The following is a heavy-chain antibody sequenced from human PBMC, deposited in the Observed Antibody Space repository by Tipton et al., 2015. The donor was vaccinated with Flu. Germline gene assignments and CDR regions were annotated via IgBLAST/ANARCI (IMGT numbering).Heavy chain of an antibody. V-gene: IGHV3-23*01. Sequence: GSLRLSCAASGFTFSRYAMTWVRQAPGKGLEWVSAISGGGAIRYFADSVKGRFTISRDNSKNMLYLQMNSLRPEDTAIYYCAKVIPELVAGLDYWGQGTLVTVSS. CDR1: GFTFSRYA. J-gene: IGHJ4*02. CDR2: ISGGGAIR. CDR3: AKVIPELVAGLDY. D-gene: IGHD6-19*01.